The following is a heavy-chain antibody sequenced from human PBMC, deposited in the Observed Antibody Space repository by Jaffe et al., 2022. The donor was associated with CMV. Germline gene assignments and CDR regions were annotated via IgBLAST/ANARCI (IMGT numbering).Heavy chain of an antibody. CDR3: ARDLGVPRGWNDSPNWFDP. J-gene: IGHJ5*02. Sequence: EVQLVESGGGLVQPGGSLRLSCAASGFTFSSYSMNWVRQAPGKGLEWVSYISSSSSTIYYADSVKGRFTISRDNAKNSLYLQMNSLRDEDTAVYYCARDLGVPRGWNDSPNWFDPWGQGTLVTVSS. CDR1: GFTFSSYS. D-gene: IGHD1-1*01. V-gene: IGHV3-48*02. CDR2: ISSSSSTI.